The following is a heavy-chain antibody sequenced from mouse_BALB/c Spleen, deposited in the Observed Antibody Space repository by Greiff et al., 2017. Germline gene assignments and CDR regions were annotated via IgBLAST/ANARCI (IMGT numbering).Heavy chain of an antibody. J-gene: IGHJ2*01. D-gene: IGHD2-4*01. CDR2: IDPANGNT. V-gene: IGHV14-3*02. Sequence: EVQRVESGAELVKPGASVKLSCTASGFNIKDTYMHWVKQRPEQGLEWIGRIDPANGNTKYDPKFQGKATITADTSSNTAYLQLSSLTSEDTAVYYCARAITTTFDYWGQGTTLTVSS. CDR1: GFNIKDTY. CDR3: ARAITTTFDY.